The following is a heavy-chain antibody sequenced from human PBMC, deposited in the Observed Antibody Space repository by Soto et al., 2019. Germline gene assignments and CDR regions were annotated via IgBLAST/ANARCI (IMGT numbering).Heavy chain of an antibody. Sequence: GGSLRLYCAASGFTFSSYAMHWVRQAPGKGLEWLAVISYDGSNKYNADSVKGRFTISRDNSQSTLYLQMYSLTAEDTAVYFCARQFLRGDGAFDIWGQGTMVTVSS. D-gene: IGHD3-10*01. CDR3: ARQFLRGDGAFDI. V-gene: IGHV3-30-3*01. CDR1: GFTFSSYA. J-gene: IGHJ3*02. CDR2: ISYDGSNK.